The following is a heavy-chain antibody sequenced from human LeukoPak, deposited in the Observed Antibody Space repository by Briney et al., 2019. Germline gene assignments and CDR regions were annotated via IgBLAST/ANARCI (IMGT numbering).Heavy chain of an antibody. J-gene: IGHJ4*02. V-gene: IGHV3-21*01. CDR3: ARVQIRGYYYDSSGYYPMDY. Sequence: GGSLRLSCAASGFTFSSYSMNWVRQAPGKGLEWVSSISSSSSYTYYADSVKGRFTISRDNAKNSLYLQMNSLRAEDTAVYYCARVQIRGYYYDSSGYYPMDYWGQGTLVTVSS. CDR1: GFTFSSYS. CDR2: ISSSSSYT. D-gene: IGHD3-22*01.